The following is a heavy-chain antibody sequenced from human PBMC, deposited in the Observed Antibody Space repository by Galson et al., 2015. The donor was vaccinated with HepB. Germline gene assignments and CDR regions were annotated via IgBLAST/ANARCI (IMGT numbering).Heavy chain of an antibody. CDR1: GFTFSSYG. V-gene: IGHV3-33*01. Sequence: SLRLSCAASGFTFSSYGMHWVRQAPGKGLEWVAVIWYDGSNKYYADSVKGRFTISRDNSKNTLYLQMNSLRAEDTAVYYCARDRGPVDTAMVTYDYYGMDVWGQGTTVTVSS. CDR3: ARDRGPVDTAMVTYDYYGMDV. J-gene: IGHJ6*02. D-gene: IGHD5-18*01. CDR2: IWYDGSNK.